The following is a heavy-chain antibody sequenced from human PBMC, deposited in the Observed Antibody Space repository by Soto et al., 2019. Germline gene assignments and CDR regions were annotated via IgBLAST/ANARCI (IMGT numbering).Heavy chain of an antibody. D-gene: IGHD2-2*01. CDR1: GFTFSDYY. CDR3: ARGYQLPYYYYGMDV. CDR2: ISSSGSTI. J-gene: IGHJ6*02. V-gene: IGHV3-11*01. Sequence: GSLRLSCAASGFTFSDYYMSWICQAPGKGLEWVSYISSSGSTIYYADSVKGRFTISRDNAKNSLYLQMNSLRAEDTAVYYCARGYQLPYYYYGMDVWGQGTTVTVSS.